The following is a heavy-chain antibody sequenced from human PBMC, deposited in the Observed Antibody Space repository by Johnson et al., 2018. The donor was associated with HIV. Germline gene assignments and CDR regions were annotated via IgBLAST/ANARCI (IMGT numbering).Heavy chain of an antibody. CDR1: VFTFSSYG. J-gene: IGHJ3*02. CDR3: ATVYYDILTGYYYDAFDI. V-gene: IGHV3-30*02. Sequence: QVQLVESGGGVVQPGGSLRLSCAASVFTFSSYGMHWVRQAPGKGLEWVAFIRYDGSNKYHADSVKGRFTISRDNSKNTLYLQMNSLRAEDTALYYCATVYYDILTGYYYDAFDIWGQGTMVTVSS. CDR2: IRYDGSNK. D-gene: IGHD3-9*01.